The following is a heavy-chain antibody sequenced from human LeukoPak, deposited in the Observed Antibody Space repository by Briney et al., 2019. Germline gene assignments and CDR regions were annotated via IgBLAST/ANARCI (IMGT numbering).Heavy chain of an antibody. Sequence: ASVKVSCKASGYTFTGYYMHWVRQAPGQGLEWMGWINPNSGGTNYAQKFQGRVTMTRDTSISTAYMELSRLRSDDTAVYYCARSSEYSSTSCYVYWGQGTLVTVSS. CDR1: GYTFTGYY. CDR2: INPNSGGT. J-gene: IGHJ4*02. V-gene: IGHV1-2*02. CDR3: ARSSEYSSTSCYVY. D-gene: IGHD2-2*01.